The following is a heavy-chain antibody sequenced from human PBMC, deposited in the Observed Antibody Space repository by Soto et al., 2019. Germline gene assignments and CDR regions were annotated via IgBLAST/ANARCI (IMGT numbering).Heavy chain of an antibody. V-gene: IGHV1-8*01. CDR1: GYTFTSYD. CDR3: ASAWYDILTGYYVDY. D-gene: IGHD3-9*01. Sequence: ASVKVSCKASGYTFTSYDINWVRQATGQGLEWMGWMNPNSGNTGYAQKFQGRVTMTRNTSISTAYMELSSLRSEDTAVYYCASAWYDILTGYYVDYWGQGTLVTVSS. CDR2: MNPNSGNT. J-gene: IGHJ4*02.